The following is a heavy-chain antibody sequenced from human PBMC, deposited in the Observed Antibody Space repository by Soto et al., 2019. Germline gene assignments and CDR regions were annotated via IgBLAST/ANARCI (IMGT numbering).Heavy chain of an antibody. J-gene: IGHJ6*03. CDR3: AREIVLMVYAGPYYYYMDV. Sequence: GGSLRLSCAASGFTFRDYYMSWIRQAPGKGLEWVSYISSSGSTIYYADSVKGRFTISRDNAKNSLYLQMNSLRAEDTAVYYCAREIVLMVYAGPYYYYMDVWGKGTTVTVSS. V-gene: IGHV3-11*01. D-gene: IGHD2-8*01. CDR1: GFTFRDYY. CDR2: ISSSGSTI.